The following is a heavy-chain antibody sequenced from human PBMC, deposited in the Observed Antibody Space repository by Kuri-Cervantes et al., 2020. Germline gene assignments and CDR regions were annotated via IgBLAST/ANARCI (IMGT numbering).Heavy chain of an antibody. CDR2: IYHSGST. J-gene: IGHJ4*02. Sequence: SETLSLTCTVSGGSVSSGSYYWGWIRQPPGKGLEWIGSIYHSGSTYYNPSLKSRVTISLDTSQNQFSLMLNSVTAADMAVYYCARVTDVVMAADYWGQGTLVTVSS. D-gene: IGHD3-16*01. V-gene: IGHV4-39*07. CDR1: GGSVSSGSYY. CDR3: ARVTDVVMAADY.